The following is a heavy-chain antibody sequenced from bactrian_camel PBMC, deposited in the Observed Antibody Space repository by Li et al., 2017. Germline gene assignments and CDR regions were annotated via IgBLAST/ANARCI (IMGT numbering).Heavy chain of an antibody. Sequence: HVQLVESGGGAVQAGGSLQLSCTASGYTYSSHGLDDALGWFRQAPGKEREGIAYSDSRDGTLFHSGSVKGRFTISQDSAKNTVYLQMNSLNPEDTAMYYCAAARTYEATWNVDGFGYWGQGTQVTVS. J-gene: IGHJ6*01. V-gene: IGHV3-3*01. CDR3: AAARTYEATWNVDGFGY. D-gene: IGHD3*01. CDR2: SDSRDGTL. CDR1: GYTYSSHGLDDA.